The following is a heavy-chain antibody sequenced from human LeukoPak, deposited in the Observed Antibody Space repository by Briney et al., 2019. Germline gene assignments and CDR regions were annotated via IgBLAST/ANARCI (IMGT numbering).Heavy chain of an antibody. CDR1: GGSISSSSYY. D-gene: IGHD3-3*01. J-gene: IGHJ4*02. CDR3: AREGGFYRPLDY. V-gene: IGHV4-39*07. CDR2: IYYSGIT. Sequence: SDTLSLTCTVSGGSISSSSYYWGWIRQPPGKGLEWIGSIYYSGITYYNPSLKSRLTISVDTSKNQFSLNLSSVTAADTAVYYCAREGGFYRPLDYSGQGTLVTVSS.